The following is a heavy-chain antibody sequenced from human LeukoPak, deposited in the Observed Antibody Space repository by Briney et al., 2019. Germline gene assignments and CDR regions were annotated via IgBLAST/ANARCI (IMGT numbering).Heavy chain of an antibody. CDR2: IKQDGSEK. D-gene: IGHD5-24*01. CDR3: ARCRDGYNYYFDY. V-gene: IGHV3-7*01. CDR1: GFTFSSYW. Sequence: GGSLRPSCAASGFTFSSYWMSWVRQAPGKGLEWVANIKQDGSEKYYVDSVKGRFTISRDNAKNSLYLQMNSLRAEDTAVYYCARCRDGYNYYFDYWGQGTLVTVSS. J-gene: IGHJ4*02.